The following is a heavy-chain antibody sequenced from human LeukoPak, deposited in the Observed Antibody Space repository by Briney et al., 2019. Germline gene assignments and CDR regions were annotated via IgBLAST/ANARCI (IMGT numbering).Heavy chain of an antibody. D-gene: IGHD5-24*01. CDR3: AKKRDAFDI. J-gene: IGHJ3*02. CDR1: GFTLSGHA. Sequence: GGSLRLSCAASGFTLSGHAMSWVRQAPAKGLEWVSITVAGYSETHYADSVKGRFTISRDNSKNTLYLHMNSLRAEDTAMYYCAKKRDAFDIWGQGTVVAVSS. V-gene: IGHV3-23*01. CDR2: TVAGYSET.